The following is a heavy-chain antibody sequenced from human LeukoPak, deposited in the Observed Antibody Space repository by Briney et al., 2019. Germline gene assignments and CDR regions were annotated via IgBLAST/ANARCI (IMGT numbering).Heavy chain of an antibody. V-gene: IGHV1-2*02. D-gene: IGHD4-17*01. CDR2: NNPNSGGT. CDR1: GYTFTGYY. Sequence: GASVKVSCKASGYTFTGYYMHWVRQAPGQRLEWMGWNNPNSGGTNYAQKFQGRVTVTRDTSISTAYMELSRLRSDDTAVYYCARSDDYGDYGAFDIWGQGTMVTVSS. CDR3: ARSDDYGDYGAFDI. J-gene: IGHJ3*02.